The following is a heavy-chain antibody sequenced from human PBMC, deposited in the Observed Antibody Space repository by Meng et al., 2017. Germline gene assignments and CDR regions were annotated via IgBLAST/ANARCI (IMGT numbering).Heavy chain of an antibody. CDR1: GFTFSSYG. D-gene: IGHD2/OR15-2a*01. CDR3: ARGLSTTYWYFDL. Sequence: QVQLVESGGGVVQPGRSLGLSCAASGFTFSSYGMHWVRQAPGKGLEWVAVIWYDGSNKYYADSVKGRFTISRDNSKNTLYLQMNSLRAEDTAVYYCARGLSTTYWYFDLWGRGTLVTVSS. V-gene: IGHV3-33*01. J-gene: IGHJ2*01. CDR2: IWYDGSNK.